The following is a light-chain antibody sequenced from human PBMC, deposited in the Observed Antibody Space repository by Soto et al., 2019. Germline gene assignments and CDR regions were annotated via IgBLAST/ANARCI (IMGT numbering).Light chain of an antibody. J-gene: IGKJ2*01. CDR1: RSVSFAY. CDR3: QQYVTPPYT. V-gene: IGKV3-20*01. Sequence: IVLTQSPDTLSLSPGERASLSCRASRSVSFAYVAWYQLRPGQAPRLLIYGASSRATGIPDRFSGSGSGTDFTLTIGRLEPEDSAVYYCQQYVTPPYTFGQVIKLEI. CDR2: GAS.